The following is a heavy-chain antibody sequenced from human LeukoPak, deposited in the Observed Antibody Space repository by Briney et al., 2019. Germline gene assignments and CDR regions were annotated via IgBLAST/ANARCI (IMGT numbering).Heavy chain of an antibody. CDR2: IYDSGST. CDR1: GGSIRSSYYY. Sequence: SETLSLTCTVSGGSIRSSYYYWGWIRQPPGKGLEWIGSIYDSGSTYYNPSHKSRVTISVDTSKNQFSLKLNSVTAADTAVYYCARLSGYGAWYFDLWGRGTLVTVSS. V-gene: IGHV4-39*01. J-gene: IGHJ2*01. D-gene: IGHD4-17*01. CDR3: ARLSGYGAWYFDL.